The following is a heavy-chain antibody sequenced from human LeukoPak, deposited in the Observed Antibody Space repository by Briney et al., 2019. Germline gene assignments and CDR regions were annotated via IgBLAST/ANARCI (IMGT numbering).Heavy chain of an antibody. J-gene: IGHJ5*02. CDR3: ARGYVDYWSGYYRRDWFDP. V-gene: IGHV1-8*03. CDR2: MSPNNGKT. D-gene: IGHD3-3*01. Sequence: ASVKVSCKASGYTFTNFDINWVRQATGQGLEWMGRMSPNNGKTDYAQKFQGRVTITRDTSINTVYMELSSLRSDDTAVYYCARGYVDYWSGYYRRDWFDPWGQGTLVTVSS. CDR1: GYTFTNFD.